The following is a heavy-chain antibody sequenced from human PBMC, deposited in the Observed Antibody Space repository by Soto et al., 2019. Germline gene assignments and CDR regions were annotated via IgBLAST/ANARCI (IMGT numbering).Heavy chain of an antibody. J-gene: IGHJ6*02. CDR3: ARGRHILTGYYRRGNYYYGMDV. CDR2: INHSGST. Sequence: QVQLQQWGAGLLKPSETLSLTCAVYGGSFSGYYWSWIRQPPGKGLEWIGEINHSGSTNYNPSLKSRVTISVDTSKNQFSLKLSSVTAADTAVYYCARGRHILTGYYRRGNYYYGMDVWGQGTTVTVSS. V-gene: IGHV4-34*01. CDR1: GGSFSGYY. D-gene: IGHD3-9*01.